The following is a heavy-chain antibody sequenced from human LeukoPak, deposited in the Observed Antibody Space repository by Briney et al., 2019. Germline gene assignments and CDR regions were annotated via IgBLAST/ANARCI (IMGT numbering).Heavy chain of an antibody. D-gene: IGHD5-18*01. V-gene: IGHV4-34*01. CDR1: GASSRGYY. J-gene: IGHJ4*02. CDR3: AREGIQLWFTWSCYFDY. Sequence: PPEPLPLTCPVYGASSRGYYRRWIRHPPGLGLAWIGEINHSGSTNYNPSLKSRVTISVDTSKNQFSLKLSSVTAADTAVYYCAREGIQLWFTWSCYFDYWGQGTLVTVSS. CDR2: INHSGST.